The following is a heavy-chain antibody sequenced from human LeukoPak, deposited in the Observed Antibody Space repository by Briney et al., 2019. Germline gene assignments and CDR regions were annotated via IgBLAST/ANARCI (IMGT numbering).Heavy chain of an antibody. J-gene: IGHJ5*02. V-gene: IGHV4-39*07. CDR2: IYYSGTT. CDR3: AKGAGGFSYYNWFDP. Sequence: SETLSLTCTVSGGSIRSSPYYWGWICQPPGKGLEWIGSIYYSGTTHYNPSLESRVTISVDTSKNQFSLKLASVTAADTAIYYCAKGAGGFSYYNWFDPWGQGTLVTVSS. D-gene: IGHD5-18*01. CDR1: GGSIRSSPYY.